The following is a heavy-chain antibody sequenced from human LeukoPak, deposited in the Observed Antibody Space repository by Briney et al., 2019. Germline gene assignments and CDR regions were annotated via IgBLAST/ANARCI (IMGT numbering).Heavy chain of an antibody. J-gene: IGHJ5*02. V-gene: IGHV3-21*01. D-gene: IGHD4-11*01. CDR2: ISSSSSYI. Sequence: GGSLRLSCAASGFTFSSYSMNWVRQAPGKGLEWVSSISSSSSYIYYADSVKGRFTISRDNAKNSLYLQMNSLRAEDTAVYYCARDRGAVATYNWFDPWGQGTLVTVSS. CDR3: ARDRGAVATYNWFDP. CDR1: GFTFSSYS.